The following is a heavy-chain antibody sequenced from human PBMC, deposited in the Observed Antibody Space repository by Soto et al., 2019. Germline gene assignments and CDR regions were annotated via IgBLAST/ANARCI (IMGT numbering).Heavy chain of an antibody. D-gene: IGHD2-8*01. CDR2: IIPIFGTA. CDR1: GGTFSSYA. CDR3: AKDQGNGRLYFDS. J-gene: IGHJ4*02. Sequence: GASVKVSCKASGGTFSSYAISWVRQAPGQGLEWMGGIIPIFGTANYAQKFQGRVTITADESTSTAYMELNSLRTEDTAVYYCAKDQGNGRLYFDSWGLGTLVTVSS. V-gene: IGHV1-69*13.